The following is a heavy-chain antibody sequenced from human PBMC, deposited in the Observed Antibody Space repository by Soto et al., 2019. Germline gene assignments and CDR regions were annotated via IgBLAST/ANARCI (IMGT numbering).Heavy chain of an antibody. Sequence: QITLNESGPTVVKPAETLTLTCTFSGFSLTTRGVGVGWIRQSPGKAPEGLALIYWDDDKRYSASLKSRLTITKDTSKNQVVLTMASVDPADTATYYCAHRILRTVFGLVTTTAIYFDFWGQGTPVVVSS. D-gene: IGHD3-3*01. CDR3: AHRILRTVFGLVTTTAIYFDF. CDR1: GFSLTTRGVG. CDR2: IYWDDDK. V-gene: IGHV2-5*02. J-gene: IGHJ4*02.